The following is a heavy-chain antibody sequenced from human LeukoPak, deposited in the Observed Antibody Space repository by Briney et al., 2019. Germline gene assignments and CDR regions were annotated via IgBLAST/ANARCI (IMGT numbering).Heavy chain of an antibody. Sequence: SVKVSCKASGGTFSSYAISWVRQAPGQGLEWMGRIIPILGIANYAQKFQGRVTITADKSTSTAYMELSSLRSEDTAVYYCARDAANDSGYDYWGQGTLVTVSS. V-gene: IGHV1-69*04. CDR2: IIPILGIA. D-gene: IGHD5-12*01. CDR3: ARDAANDSGYDY. J-gene: IGHJ4*02. CDR1: GGTFSSYA.